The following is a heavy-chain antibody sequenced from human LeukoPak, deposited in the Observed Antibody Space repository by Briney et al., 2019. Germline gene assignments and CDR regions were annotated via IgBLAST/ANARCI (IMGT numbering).Heavy chain of an antibody. CDR1: GFTFSSYG. V-gene: IGHV3-66*01. Sequence: GGSLRLSCAASGFTFSSYGMSWVRQAPGKGLEWVSVIYSGGSTYYADSVKGRFTISRDNSKNTLYLQMNSLRAEDTAVYYCAISGGMRYLGYWGQGTLVTVSS. CDR3: AISGGMRYLGY. D-gene: IGHD3-16*01. CDR2: IYSGGST. J-gene: IGHJ4*02.